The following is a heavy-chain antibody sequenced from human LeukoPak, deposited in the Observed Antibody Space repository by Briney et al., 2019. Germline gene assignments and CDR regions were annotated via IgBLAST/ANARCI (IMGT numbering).Heavy chain of an antibody. D-gene: IGHD2-2*01. V-gene: IGHV4-39*01. Sequence: PSETLSLTCTVSGGSIISSSHYWGWIRQPPGKGLEWIGIIYYSGSTYYNPSLKSRLTISVDTSKNQFSLKLSSVTATDTAVYYCARRGYCSSTSCYEYWFDPWGQGTLVTVSS. CDR2: IYYSGST. J-gene: IGHJ5*02. CDR3: ARRGYCSSTSCYEYWFDP. CDR1: GGSIISSSHY.